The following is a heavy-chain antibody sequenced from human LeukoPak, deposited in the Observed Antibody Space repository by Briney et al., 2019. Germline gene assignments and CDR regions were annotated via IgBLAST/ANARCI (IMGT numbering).Heavy chain of an antibody. D-gene: IGHD2-15*01. J-gene: IGHJ4*02. Sequence: PGRSLRLSCAASGFIFRNYGMHWVRQAPGKGLEWVAVISYDGSNKYYADSVQGRFTISRDNSKSTLCLQMNSLRAEDTAVYYCAKQLGYCSDGSCYFPYWGQGTLVTVSS. CDR2: ISYDGSNK. V-gene: IGHV3-30*18. CDR1: GFIFRNYG. CDR3: AKQLGYCSDGSCYFPY.